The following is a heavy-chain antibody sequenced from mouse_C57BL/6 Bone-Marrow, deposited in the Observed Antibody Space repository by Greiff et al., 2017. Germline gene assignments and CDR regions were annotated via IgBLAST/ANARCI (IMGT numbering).Heavy chain of an antibody. Sequence: VQLQQPGAELVKPGASVKLSCKASGYTFTSYWMHWVKQRPGQGLEWIGMIHPNSGSTNYNEKFKSKATLTVDKSSSTAYIQLSSLTSEDSAVYYCARLDYYGSSFTGDYWGQGTTLTVSS. CDR1: GYTFTSYW. V-gene: IGHV1-64*01. D-gene: IGHD1-1*01. J-gene: IGHJ2*01. CDR2: IHPNSGST. CDR3: ARLDYYGSSFTGDY.